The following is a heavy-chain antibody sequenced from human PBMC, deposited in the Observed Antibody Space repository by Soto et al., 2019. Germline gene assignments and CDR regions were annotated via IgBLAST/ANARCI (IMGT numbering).Heavy chain of an antibody. CDR2: INPSGGST. CDR1: GYTFTSYY. J-gene: IGHJ6*02. D-gene: IGHD2-15*01. CDR3: AIEWRYCSGGSCLLGHYGMDV. V-gene: IGHV1-46*03. Sequence: ASVKVSCKASGYTFTSYYMHWVRQAPGQGLEWMGWINPSGGSTSYAQKFQGRVTMTRDTSTSTVYMELSSLRSEDTAVYYCAIEWRYCSGGSCLLGHYGMDVWGQGTTVTVSS.